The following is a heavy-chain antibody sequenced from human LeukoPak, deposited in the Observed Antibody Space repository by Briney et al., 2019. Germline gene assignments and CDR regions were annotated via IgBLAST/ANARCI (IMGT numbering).Heavy chain of an antibody. CDR2: ISSGASYK. V-gene: IGHV3-11*05. Sequence: HGGSLRLSCAASGFTFSNYYMSWIRQAPGKGLEWVSYISSGASYKMYADSVKGRFTISRDNAKNSLYLQMNSLRAEDTAIYYCARDVRRSSTWHDWGQGALVTVSS. D-gene: IGHD6-13*01. CDR3: ARDVRRSSTWHD. CDR1: GFTFSNYY. J-gene: IGHJ4*02.